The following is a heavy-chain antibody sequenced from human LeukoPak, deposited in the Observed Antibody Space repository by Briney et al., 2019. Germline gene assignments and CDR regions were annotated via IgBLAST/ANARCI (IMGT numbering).Heavy chain of an antibody. CDR1: GLTFSSYG. V-gene: IGHV3-33*01. D-gene: IGHD1-26*01. J-gene: IGHJ1*01. CDR2: IWYDGSDK. CDR3: ATNPTRVGATPSEYIHH. Sequence: GGSLRLSCVASGLTFSSYGMHWVRQAPGKGLEWVAIIWYDGSDKYYADSVKGRFTVSRDNSKNTMFLQMNSLRAEDTAVYYCATNPTRVGATPSEYIHHWGQGTLVTVSS.